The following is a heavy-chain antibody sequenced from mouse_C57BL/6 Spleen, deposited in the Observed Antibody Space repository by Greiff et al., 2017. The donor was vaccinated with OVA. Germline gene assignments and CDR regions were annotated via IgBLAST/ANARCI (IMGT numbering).Heavy chain of an antibody. CDR1: GYTFTSYW. Sequence: VQLQQPGAELVKPGASVKLSCKASGYTFTSYWMHWVKQRPGPGLEWIGMIHPNSGSPNYNEKLKSQATLTVAKSSRPAYMQLSSLTSEDSAVYYCARWVDDYDPDYWGQGTTLTVAA. J-gene: IGHJ2*01. CDR3: ARWVDDYDPDY. V-gene: IGHV1-64*01. D-gene: IGHD2-4*01. CDR2: IHPNSGSP.